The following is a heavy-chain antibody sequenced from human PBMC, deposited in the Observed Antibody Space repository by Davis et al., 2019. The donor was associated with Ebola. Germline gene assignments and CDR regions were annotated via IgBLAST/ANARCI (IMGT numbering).Heavy chain of an antibody. V-gene: IGHV1-69*13. CDR3: ARDRGCSGGSCYSSYYYYGMDV. CDR1: GYTFTSYA. Sequence: SVKVSCKASGYTFTSYAISWVRQAPGQGLEWMGGIIPIFGTANYAQKFQGRVTITADESTSTANMELRSLRSDDTAVYYCARDRGCSGGSCYSSYYYYGMDVWGQGTTVTVSS. CDR2: IIPIFGTA. J-gene: IGHJ6*02. D-gene: IGHD2-15*01.